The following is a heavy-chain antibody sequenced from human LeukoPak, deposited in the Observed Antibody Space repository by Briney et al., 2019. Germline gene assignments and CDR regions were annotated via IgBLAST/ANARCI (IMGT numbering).Heavy chain of an antibody. J-gene: IGHJ4*02. CDR1: GFTFGHYA. D-gene: IGHD1-1*01. CDR2: ISYDGRDK. Sequence: PGGSLRLSCAASGFTFGHYAIHWVRQAPGKGPEWVAVISYDGRDKHHADSVKGRFTISRDNSKNTLYLQMDSLRPEDTAVYYCAKDRVQIATYFFDYWGQGTLVTVSS. V-gene: IGHV3-30*04. CDR3: AKDRVQIATYFFDY.